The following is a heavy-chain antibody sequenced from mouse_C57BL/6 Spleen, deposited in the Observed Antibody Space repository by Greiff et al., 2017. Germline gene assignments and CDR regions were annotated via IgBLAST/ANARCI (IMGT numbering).Heavy chain of an antibody. Sequence: EVQLQQSGPGLAKPSQTLSLTCSVTGYSITSDYWNWIRKFPGNKLEYMGYISYSGSTYYNPSLKSRISITRDSSKNQYYLQLNSVTTEDTATYYCARYPTTVVAKGSGYFDVWGTGTTVTVSS. CDR3: ARYPTTVVAKGSGYFDV. D-gene: IGHD1-1*01. CDR1: GYSITSDY. V-gene: IGHV3-8*01. CDR2: ISYSGST. J-gene: IGHJ1*03.